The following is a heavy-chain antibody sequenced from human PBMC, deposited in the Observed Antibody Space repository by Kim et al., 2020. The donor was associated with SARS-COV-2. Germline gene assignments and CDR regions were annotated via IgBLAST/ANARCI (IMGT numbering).Heavy chain of an antibody. V-gene: IGHV4-61*01. J-gene: IGHJ6*02. CDR3: ARDSQLAAAGTLYYYYGMDV. CDR2: IYYSGST. Sequence: SETLSLTCTVSGGSVSSGSYYWSWIRQPPGKGLEWIGYIYYSGSTNYNPSLKSRVTISVDTSKNQFSLKLSSVTAADTAVYYCARDSQLAAAGTLYYYYGMDVWGQGTTVTVSS. CDR1: GGSVSSGSYY. D-gene: IGHD6-13*01.